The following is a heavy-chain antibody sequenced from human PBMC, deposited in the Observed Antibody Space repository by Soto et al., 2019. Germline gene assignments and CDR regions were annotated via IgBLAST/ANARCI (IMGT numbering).Heavy chain of an antibody. CDR3: ARWGSGSRQGFDP. Sequence: QVQLQESGPGLVKPSQTLSLTCTVSGGSISSGDYYWSWIRQHPGKGLEWIGYIYYSGSTYYNPSLKRRVTRSVDTSKTQFSLKLGSVTAADTAVYYCARWGSGSRQGFDPWGQGTLVTVSS. CDR1: GGSISSGDYY. V-gene: IGHV4-31*03. CDR2: IYYSGST. D-gene: IGHD3-16*01. J-gene: IGHJ5*02.